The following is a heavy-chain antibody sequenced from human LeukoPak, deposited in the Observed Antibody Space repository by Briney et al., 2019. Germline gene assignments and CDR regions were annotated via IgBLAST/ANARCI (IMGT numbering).Heavy chain of an antibody. V-gene: IGHV3-30*18. D-gene: IGHD3-3*01. CDR3: AKDIHYDFWSGYYFDY. J-gene: IGHJ4*02. CDR1: GFTFSSYG. Sequence: GGSLRLSCAASGFTFSSYGMHWVRQAPGKGLEWVAVVSYDGSKTYYADSVKGRFTISRDNSKNTLYLQMNSLRAEDTAVYYCAKDIHYDFWSGYYFDYWGQGTLVTVSS. CDR2: VSYDGSKT.